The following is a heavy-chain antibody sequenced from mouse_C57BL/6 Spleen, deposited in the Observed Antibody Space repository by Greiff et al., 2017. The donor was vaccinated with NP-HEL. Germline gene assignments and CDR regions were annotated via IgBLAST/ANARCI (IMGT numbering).Heavy chain of an antibody. V-gene: IGHV5-4*01. CDR3: ARDDETTVGIFDY. J-gene: IGHJ2*01. Sequence: EVKLVESGGGLVKPGGSLKLSCAASGFTFSSYAMSWVRLTPEKRLEWVATISDGGSSTYYPDNVKGRFTIARDNAKNNLYLQMSHMKSEDTAMYYCARDDETTVGIFDYWGQGTTLTVSS. CDR2: ISDGGSST. CDR1: GFTFSSYA. D-gene: IGHD1-1*01.